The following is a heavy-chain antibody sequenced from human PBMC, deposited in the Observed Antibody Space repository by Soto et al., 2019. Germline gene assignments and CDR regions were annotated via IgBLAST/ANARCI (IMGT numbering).Heavy chain of an antibody. D-gene: IGHD3-16*01. J-gene: IGHJ4*02. CDR2: IDPSDSYT. V-gene: IGHV5-10-1*01. CDR3: ASQEFGRKGASSDFDT. Sequence: PGESLKISCKGSGYSFTSYWISWVRQMPGKGLEWMGRIDPSDSYTNYSPSFQGHVTISADKSINTAYLQWSSLKASDTAIYYCASQEFGRKGASSDFDTWGKEPQVTVSS. CDR1: GYSFTSYW.